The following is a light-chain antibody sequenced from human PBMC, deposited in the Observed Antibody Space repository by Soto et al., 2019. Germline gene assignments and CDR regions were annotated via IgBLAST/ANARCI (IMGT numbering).Light chain of an antibody. CDR2: EVS. V-gene: IGLV2-14*01. Sequence: HSVLTQPASVSASPGQSITISCTGTSSDVGGYKYVSWYQQYPGKAPKLMMYEVSNRPSGISNRFSGSKSGNTASLTITGLRAEDEGYYYCTSYTSSSTPYVFGTGTKVTV. CDR3: TSYTSSSTPYV. J-gene: IGLJ1*01. CDR1: SSDVGGYKY.